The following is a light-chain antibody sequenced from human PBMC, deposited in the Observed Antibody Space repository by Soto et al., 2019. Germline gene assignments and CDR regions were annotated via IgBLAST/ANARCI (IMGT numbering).Light chain of an antibody. V-gene: IGLV2-14*01. J-gene: IGLJ2*01. CDR2: EVS. CDR1: SSDVGGYNY. CDR3: SSYISSSTLVL. Sequence: QSALTQPASVSGSPGQSITISCTGTSSDVGGYNYVSWYQQHPGKAPKLMIYEVSNRPSGVSNRFSGSKSGNTASLTISGLQAEDDADYYCSSYISSSTLVLFGGGTKVTVL.